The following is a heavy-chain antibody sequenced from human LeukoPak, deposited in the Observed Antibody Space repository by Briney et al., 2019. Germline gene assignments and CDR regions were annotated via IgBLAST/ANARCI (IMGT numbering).Heavy chain of an antibody. Sequence: GGSLRLSCTASGFTFSSYWIHWVRQTPGKELVWVSRIKTDGSSTSYADSVRGRFTISRDNAKNTLYLQMNSLRVEDTAVYYCARDLPYYYDSSGSPADFQHWGQGTLVTVSS. CDR3: ARDLPYYYDSSGSPADFQH. D-gene: IGHD3-22*01. CDR2: IKTDGSST. V-gene: IGHV3-74*01. CDR1: GFTFSSYW. J-gene: IGHJ1*01.